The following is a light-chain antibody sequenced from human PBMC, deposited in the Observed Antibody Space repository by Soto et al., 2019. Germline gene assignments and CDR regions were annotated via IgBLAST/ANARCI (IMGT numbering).Light chain of an antibody. V-gene: IGKV1-5*03. CDR2: RAS. CDR1: QSISIW. J-gene: IGKJ4*01. CDR3: QQYESYPLT. Sequence: DIPMTQSPSTLSASVGDRVTITCRASQSISIWLAWYQQKPGKAPQLLLYRASSLERGVPSRISGSGSGTEFTLTVSSLQPDDFATYYCQQYESYPLTFGGGTKVEIK.